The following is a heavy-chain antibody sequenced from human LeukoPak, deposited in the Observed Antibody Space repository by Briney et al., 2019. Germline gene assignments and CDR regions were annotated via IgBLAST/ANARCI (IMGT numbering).Heavy chain of an antibody. Sequence: GGSLRLSCAASGFTFSSYVMHWVRQAPGKGLEWVAIISYDGSNEYYADSVKGRFTISRDNAKNSLYLQMNSLRAEDTAVYYCARGGMITFGGVIVTDDAFDIWGQGTMVTVSS. CDR2: ISYDGSNE. D-gene: IGHD3-16*02. J-gene: IGHJ3*02. V-gene: IGHV3-30*04. CDR3: ARGGMITFGGVIVTDDAFDI. CDR1: GFTFSSYV.